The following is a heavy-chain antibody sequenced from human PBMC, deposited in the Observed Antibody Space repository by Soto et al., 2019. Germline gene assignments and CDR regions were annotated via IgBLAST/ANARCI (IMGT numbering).Heavy chain of an antibody. D-gene: IGHD6-6*01. CDR1: GFTFSSYS. CDR3: AINSSSSLYYYYGMDV. CDR2: ISSSSSTI. J-gene: IGHJ6*02. V-gene: IGHV3-48*02. Sequence: GGSLRLSCAASGFTFSSYSMNWVRQAPGKGLEWVSYISSSSSTIYYADSVKGRFTISRDNAKNSLYLQMNSLRDEDTAVYYCAINSSSSLYYYYGMDVWGQGTTVTVSS.